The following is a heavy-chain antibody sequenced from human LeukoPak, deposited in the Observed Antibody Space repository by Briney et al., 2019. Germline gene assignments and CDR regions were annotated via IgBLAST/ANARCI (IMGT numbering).Heavy chain of an antibody. Sequence: PSETLSLTCSISGDTITTYCYWWVWLRQSPGKGLEAIVNICSRGNSYYKPALKTRSSISPDTSKNQDSMRLTSVTAADTAVYYCARRGIWDLQIGNWFDPWGQGILVTVSS. D-gene: IGHD3-16*01. CDR1: GDTITTYCYW. J-gene: IGHJ5*02. CDR2: ICSRGNS. CDR3: ARRGIWDLQIGNWFDP. V-gene: IGHV4-39*01.